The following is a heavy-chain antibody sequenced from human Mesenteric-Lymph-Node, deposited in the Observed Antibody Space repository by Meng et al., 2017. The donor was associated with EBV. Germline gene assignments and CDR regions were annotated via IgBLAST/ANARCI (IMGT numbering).Heavy chain of an antibody. CDR2: FDPEDGET. Sequence: QVQLVQAGAEVKKPGASVKVSCKVSGYTLTELSMHWVRQAPGKGLEWMGGFDPEDGETVYAQKFQGRVTMTEDTSTDTAYMELSSLRSEDTAVYYCATDLLWMAPEGRFGYWGQGTLVTVSS. V-gene: IGHV1-24*01. CDR3: ATDLLWMAPEGRFGY. CDR1: GYTLTELS. J-gene: IGHJ4*02. D-gene: IGHD5-24*01.